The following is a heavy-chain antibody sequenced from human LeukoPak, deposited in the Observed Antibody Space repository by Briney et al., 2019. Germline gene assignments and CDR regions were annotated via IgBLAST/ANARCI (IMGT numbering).Heavy chain of an antibody. CDR2: IKSKSDGGTT. D-gene: IGHD3-10*01. CDR3: STRGGFGY. Sequence: GGSLRLSCAGSGFTFSNAWMSWVRQAPRKGLEWLGRIKSKSDGGTTDYAAPVKGRFIISRDDSENMAYLQMNSLKIEDSAMYYCSTRGGFGYWGQGTLVTVSS. J-gene: IGHJ4*02. CDR1: GFTFSNAW. V-gene: IGHV3-15*01.